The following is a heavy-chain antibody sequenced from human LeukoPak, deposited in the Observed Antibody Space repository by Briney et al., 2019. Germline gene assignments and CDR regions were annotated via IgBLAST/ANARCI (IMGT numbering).Heavy chain of an antibody. J-gene: IGHJ4*02. CDR3: AGERGYSYINPPEFDY. Sequence: SVKVSCKASGYTFTNYGISWVRQAPGQGLEWMGGIIPIFGTANYAQKFQGRVTITADESTSTAYMELSSLRSEDTAVYYCAGERGYSYINPPEFDYWGQGTLVTVSS. CDR2: IIPIFGTA. V-gene: IGHV1-69*13. CDR1: GYTFTNYG. D-gene: IGHD5-18*01.